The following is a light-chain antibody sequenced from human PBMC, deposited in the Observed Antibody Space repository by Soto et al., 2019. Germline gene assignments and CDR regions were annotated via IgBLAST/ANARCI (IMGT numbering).Light chain of an antibody. Sequence: QSVLTQPASVSGASGQSITLSCPGTSRDVGGYNYVSWYQQHPGKAPKLMIYDVSNRPSGVSNRFSGSKSGNTASLTISGLQVEDEADYYCSSYTSSSVVFGTGTKVTVL. V-gene: IGLV2-14*01. CDR3: SSYTSSSVV. J-gene: IGLJ1*01. CDR1: SRDVGGYNY. CDR2: DVS.